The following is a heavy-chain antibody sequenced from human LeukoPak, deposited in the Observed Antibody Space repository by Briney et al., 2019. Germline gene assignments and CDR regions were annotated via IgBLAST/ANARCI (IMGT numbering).Heavy chain of an antibody. J-gene: IGHJ3*02. CDR2: INHSGST. CDR3: ARGLYSSGWYKARVAFDI. V-gene: IGHV4-34*01. CDR1: GGSISSYY. D-gene: IGHD6-19*01. Sequence: PSETLSLTCTVSGGSISSYYWSWIRQPPGKGLEWIGEINHSGSTNYNPSLKSRVTISVDTSKNQFSLKLSSVTAADTAVYYCARGLYSSGWYKARVAFDIWGQGTMVTVSS.